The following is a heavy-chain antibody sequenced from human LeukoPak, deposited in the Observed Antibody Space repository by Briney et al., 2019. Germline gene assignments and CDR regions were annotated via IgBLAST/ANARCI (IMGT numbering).Heavy chain of an antibody. J-gene: IGHJ6*02. CDR2: IKQDGSVK. CDR1: GFTFSGYW. Sequence: GGSLRLSCAASGFTFSGYWMHWVRQAPGKGLEWVANIKQDGSVKYYVDSVKGRFTISRDNAENSLFLQMNSLRAEDTAVYYCASETAAGHYYYYYGMDVWGQGTTVTVSS. D-gene: IGHD6-13*01. CDR3: ASETAAGHYYYYYGMDV. V-gene: IGHV3-7*03.